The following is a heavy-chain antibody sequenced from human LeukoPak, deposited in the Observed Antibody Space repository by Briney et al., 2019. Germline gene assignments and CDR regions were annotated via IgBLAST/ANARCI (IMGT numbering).Heavy chain of an antibody. Sequence: GGSLRLSCAASGFTFSSYWMSWVRQAPGKGLEWLANIKQDGSEKYYVDSVKGRFTISRDNAKNSLYLQMNSLRAEDTAVYYCARDYEYSSSSGPEETYYYYMDVWGKGTTVTVSS. CDR2: IKQDGSEK. D-gene: IGHD6-6*01. J-gene: IGHJ6*03. V-gene: IGHV3-7*01. CDR1: GFTFSSYW. CDR3: ARDYEYSSSSGPEETYYYYMDV.